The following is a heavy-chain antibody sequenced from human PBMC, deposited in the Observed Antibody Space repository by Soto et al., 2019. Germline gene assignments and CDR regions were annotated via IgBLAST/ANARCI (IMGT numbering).Heavy chain of an antibody. CDR1: GGSISPNS. J-gene: IGHJ4*01. CDR2: IYHSGST. V-gene: IGHV4-30-2*01. Sequence: SETLSLTCTVSGGSISPNSWSWIRQPPGKGLEWIGYIYHSGSTYYNPSLKSRVTISVDRSNNQFSLSLSFVTAADTALYYCATKTVAVAGLDWGHGTPVTVSS. CDR3: ATKTVAVAGLD. D-gene: IGHD6-13*01.